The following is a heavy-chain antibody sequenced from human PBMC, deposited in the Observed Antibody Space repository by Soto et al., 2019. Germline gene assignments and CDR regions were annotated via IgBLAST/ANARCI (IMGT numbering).Heavy chain of an antibody. D-gene: IGHD2-21*01. CDR3: AASCVGCGGFNYYGMDV. CDR1: GGSISSGGYY. J-gene: IGHJ6*02. Sequence: QVQLQESGPGLVKPSQTLSLTCTVSGGSISSGGYYWNWIRQHPGKGLEWIGYIYYSGTTYYNPXLQGRVTISVDXSXDXXSLKLSSGTAADTAVYYCAASCVGCGGFNYYGMDVWGQGTTVTVSS. CDR2: IYYSGTT. V-gene: IGHV4-31*03.